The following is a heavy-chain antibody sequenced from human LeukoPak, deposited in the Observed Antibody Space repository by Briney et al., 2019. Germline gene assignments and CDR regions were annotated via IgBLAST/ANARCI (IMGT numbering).Heavy chain of an antibody. CDR3: ARSNQADDY. D-gene: IGHD1-14*01. Sequence: PGRSLRLPCAAPGFTFSSYWMHWVRQVPGKGLVWVARINPGGSSITYADSVKGRFTISRDNAKNTLYLQMDSLRAEDTGVYYCARSNQADDYWGQGTLVTVSS. J-gene: IGHJ4*02. CDR1: GFTFSSYW. CDR2: INPGGSSI. V-gene: IGHV3-74*01.